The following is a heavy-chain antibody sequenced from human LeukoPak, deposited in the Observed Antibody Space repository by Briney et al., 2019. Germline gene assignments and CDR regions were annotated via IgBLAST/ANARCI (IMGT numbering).Heavy chain of an antibody. CDR1: GFTFSSYW. D-gene: IGHD1-26*01. J-gene: IGHJ6*02. V-gene: IGHV3-74*01. Sequence: GGSLRLSCAASGFTFSSYWMHWVRHAPGKGLVWVSRINSDGSSTSYADSVKGRFTISRDNAKNTLYLQMNSLRAEDTAVYYCARERSYFHYYYGMDVWGQGTTVTVSS. CDR2: INSDGSST. CDR3: ARERSYFHYYYGMDV.